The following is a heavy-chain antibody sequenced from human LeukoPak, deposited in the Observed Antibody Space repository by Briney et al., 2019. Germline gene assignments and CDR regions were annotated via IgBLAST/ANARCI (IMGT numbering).Heavy chain of an antibody. CDR3: AKLERSSGYYYGDDY. J-gene: IGHJ4*02. CDR1: GFTFSSYA. Sequence: PGRSLRLSCAASGFTFSSYAMHWVRQAPGKGLEWVSAISGSGGSTYYADSVKGRFTISRDNSKNTLYLQMNSLRAEDTAVYYCAKLERSSGYYYGDDYWGQGTLVTVSS. D-gene: IGHD3-22*01. V-gene: IGHV3-23*01. CDR2: ISGSGGST.